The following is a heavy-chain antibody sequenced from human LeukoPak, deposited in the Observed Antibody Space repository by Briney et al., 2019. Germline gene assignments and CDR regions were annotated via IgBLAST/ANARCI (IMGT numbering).Heavy chain of an antibody. CDR3: ARDGRSGGNNRHFDP. J-gene: IGHJ5*02. CDR1: GFTFSSYR. D-gene: IGHD2-15*01. CDR2: ISSSSSNI. V-gene: IGHV3-21*01. Sequence: PGGSLRLSCATSGFTFSSYRMNWVRQAPGKGLEWVSSISSSSSNIYYADSVKGRFTISRDNAKNSLYLQMNSLRAEAAALYYCARDGRSGGNNRHFDPWGQGTLVTVSS.